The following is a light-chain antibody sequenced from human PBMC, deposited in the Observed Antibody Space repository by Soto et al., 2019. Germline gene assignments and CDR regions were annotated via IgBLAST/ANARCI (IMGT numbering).Light chain of an antibody. V-gene: IGLV1-44*01. CDR1: SSNIGSNA. CDR2: TFA. Sequence: QSVLTQPPSASGTPGQRVTISWSGSSSNIGSNAVNWYQQTPGTAPKLLIYTFAQRPSGVPDRFSGSKSGTSASLDISGLQSEDEADYYWASWDGRLNAGVFGGGTKLTVL. CDR3: ASWDGRLNAGV. J-gene: IGLJ3*02.